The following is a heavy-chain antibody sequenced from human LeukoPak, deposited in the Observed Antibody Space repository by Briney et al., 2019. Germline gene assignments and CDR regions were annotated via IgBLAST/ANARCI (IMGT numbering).Heavy chain of an antibody. CDR1: GGSFSGYY. V-gene: IGHV4-34*01. CDR2: INHSGST. J-gene: IGHJ4*02. Sequence: SETLSLTCAVYGGSFSGYYWSWIRQPSGKGLEWIGEINHSGSTNYNPSLKSRVTISVDTSKNQFSLKLSSVTAADTAVYYCARGIADDYWGQGTLVTVSS. D-gene: IGHD6-13*01. CDR3: ARGIADDY.